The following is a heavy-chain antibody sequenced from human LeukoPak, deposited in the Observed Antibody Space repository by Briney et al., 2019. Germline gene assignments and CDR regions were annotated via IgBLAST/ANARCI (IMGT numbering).Heavy chain of an antibody. J-gene: IGHJ4*02. D-gene: IGHD6-19*01. CDR3: ARSASIAVAGLPFDY. Sequence: SVKVSCKASGGTFSSYAISWVRQAPGQGLEWVGGIIPIFGTANYAQKFQGRVTITADESPSTAYMELRSLRSDDTAVYYCARSASIAVAGLPFDYWGQGTLVTVSS. V-gene: IGHV1-69*01. CDR1: GGTFSSYA. CDR2: IIPIFGTA.